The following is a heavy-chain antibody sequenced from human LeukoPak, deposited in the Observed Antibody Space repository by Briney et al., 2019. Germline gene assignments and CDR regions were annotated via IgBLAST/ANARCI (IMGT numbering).Heavy chain of an antibody. J-gene: IGHJ4*02. Sequence: PGGSLRLSCAASGFTFSSYEMNWVRQAPGKGLEWVSYISSSGSTIYYADSVKGRFTISRDNAKNSLYLQMNSLRAEDTAVYYCASYGGPYGTGYYFDYWGQGTLVIVSS. CDR1: GFTFSSYE. D-gene: IGHD1-1*01. CDR3: ASYGGPYGTGYYFDY. CDR2: ISSSGSTI. V-gene: IGHV3-48*03.